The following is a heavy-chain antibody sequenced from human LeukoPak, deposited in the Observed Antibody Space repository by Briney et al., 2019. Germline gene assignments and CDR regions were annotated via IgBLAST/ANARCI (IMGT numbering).Heavy chain of an antibody. Sequence: APVKVSCKASGYTFASYYMHWVRQAPGQGLEWMGIINPSGGSTSYAQKFQGRVTMTRDTSTSTVYMELSSLRSEDTAVYYCARDGKFNGAVAGSACYWFAPWGQGTLVTVSS. D-gene: IGHD6-13*01. CDR3: ARDGKFNGAVAGSACYWFAP. CDR1: GYTFASYY. J-gene: IGHJ5*02. V-gene: IGHV1-46*01. CDR2: INPSGGST.